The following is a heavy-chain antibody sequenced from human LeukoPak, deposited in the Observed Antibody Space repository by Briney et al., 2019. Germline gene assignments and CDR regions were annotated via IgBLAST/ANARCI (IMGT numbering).Heavy chain of an antibody. D-gene: IGHD6-13*01. V-gene: IGHV4-59*01. CDR3: ARAASSWSFDY. CDR1: GDSISSYY. CDR2: IYYSGST. Sequence: PSETLSLTCTVSGDSISSYYCSWIRQPPGKGLEWIGYIYYSGSTNYNPSLKSRVTISVDTSKNQFSLKLSSVTAADTAVYYCARAASSWSFDYWGQGTLVTVSS. J-gene: IGHJ4*02.